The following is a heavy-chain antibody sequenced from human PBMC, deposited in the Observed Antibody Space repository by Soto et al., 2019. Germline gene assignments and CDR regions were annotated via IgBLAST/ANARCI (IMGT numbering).Heavy chain of an antibody. J-gene: IGHJ5*02. CDR1: GGTFSSYA. V-gene: IGHV1-69*01. CDR2: IIPIFGTA. CDR3: ARAGSGGSHRTLWFDP. D-gene: IGHD2-15*01. Sequence: VKVSCKASGGTFSSYAISWVRQAPGQGLEWMGGIIPIFGTANYAQKFQGRVTITADESTSTAYMELSSLRSEDTAVYYCARAGSGGSHRTLWFDPWGQGTLVTVSS.